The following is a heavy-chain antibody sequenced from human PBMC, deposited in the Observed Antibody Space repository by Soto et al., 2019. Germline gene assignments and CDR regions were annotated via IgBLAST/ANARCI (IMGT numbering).Heavy chain of an antibody. Sequence: VGSLRLSCAASGFTFSSYGMHWVRQAPGKGLEWVAVIWYDGSNKYYADSVKGRFTISRDNSKNTLYLQMNSLRAEDTAVYYCARGNYLYSSSSGVDYWGQGTLVTVSS. V-gene: IGHV3-33*01. CDR3: ARGNYLYSSSSGVDY. CDR2: IWYDGSNK. CDR1: GFTFSSYG. D-gene: IGHD6-6*01. J-gene: IGHJ4*02.